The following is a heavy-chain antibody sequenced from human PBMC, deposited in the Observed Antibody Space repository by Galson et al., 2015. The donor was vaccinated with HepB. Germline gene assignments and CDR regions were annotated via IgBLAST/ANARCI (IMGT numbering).Heavy chain of an antibody. CDR3: ARDIPFCSGGSCFYYYYMDV. Sequence: CAISGDSVSSNSAAWNWIRQSPSRGLEWLGRTYYRSKWYNDYAVSVKSRITINPDTSKNQLSLQLNSVTPEDTAVYYCARDIPFCSGGSCFYYYYMDVWGKGTTVTVSS. CDR1: GDSVSSNSAA. CDR2: TYYRSKWYN. V-gene: IGHV6-1*01. J-gene: IGHJ6*03. D-gene: IGHD2-15*01.